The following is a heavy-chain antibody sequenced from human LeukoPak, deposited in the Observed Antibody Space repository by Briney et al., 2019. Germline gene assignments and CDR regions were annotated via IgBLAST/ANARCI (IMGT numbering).Heavy chain of an antibody. Sequence: SETLSLTCSVSGGXISSSTDYWGWTRPPPGKGLEWIGNLYYSGGTYYNPSLKSRVTISVDTSKKQFSLKLSSVTAADTAVYYCARHASGSGSYDYWGQGTLVTVSS. CDR1: GGXISSSTDY. D-gene: IGHD3-10*01. CDR3: ARHASGSGSYDY. V-gene: IGHV4-39*01. CDR2: LYYSGGT. J-gene: IGHJ4*02.